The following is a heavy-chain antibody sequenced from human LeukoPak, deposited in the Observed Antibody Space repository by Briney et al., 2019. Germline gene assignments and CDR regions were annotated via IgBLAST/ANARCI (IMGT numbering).Heavy chain of an antibody. D-gene: IGHD4-23*01. CDR3: ARSDYGGFYDMFDF. CDR2: ISYDGNHQ. V-gene: IGHV3-30*04. Sequence: GSLRLSCAASGFSFSAYAMHWVRQAPGKGLEWVAVISYDGNHQYYSDFVKGRFTISRDNSNHTVHLQMDSLRAEDTAFYYCARSDYGGFYDMFDFWGQGTLVIVSS. J-gene: IGHJ4*02. CDR1: GFSFSAYA.